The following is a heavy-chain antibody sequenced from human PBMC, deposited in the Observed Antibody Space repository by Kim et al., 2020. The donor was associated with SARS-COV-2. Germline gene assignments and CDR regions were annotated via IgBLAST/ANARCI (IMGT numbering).Heavy chain of an antibody. CDR3: ARDSRQYQLPYNWFDP. Sequence: SLKRRVTMSVDTSKNQFSLKLSSVTAADTAVYYCARDSRQYQLPYNWFDPWGQGTLVTVSS. V-gene: IGHV4-4*07. D-gene: IGHD2-2*01. J-gene: IGHJ5*02.